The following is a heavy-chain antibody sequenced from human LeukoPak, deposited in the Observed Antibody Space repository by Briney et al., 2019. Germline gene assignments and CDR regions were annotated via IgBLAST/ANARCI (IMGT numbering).Heavy chain of an antibody. CDR1: GYTFTDFY. CDR2: INPNSGGT. D-gene: IGHD3-3*01. V-gene: IGHV1-2*02. Sequence: ASVKVSCKASGYTFTDFYMLWVRQAPGQGLEWMGWINPNSGGTDYAQKFQGRVTMTRDTSTSTAYMELSRLRSDDTAVYYCARQGGFWSVDYWGQGTLVTVSS. CDR3: ARQGGFWSVDY. J-gene: IGHJ4*02.